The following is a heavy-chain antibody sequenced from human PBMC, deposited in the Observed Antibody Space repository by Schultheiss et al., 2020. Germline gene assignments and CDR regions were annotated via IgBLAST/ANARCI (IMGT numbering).Heavy chain of an antibody. CDR1: GYTLTELS. CDR2: FDPEDGET. V-gene: IGHV1-24*01. Sequence: GESLKISCKVSGYTLTELSMHWVRQAPGKGLEWMGGFDPEDGETIYAQKFQGRVTMTEDTSTDTAYMELSSLRSEDTAVYYCATEGGVGATMGYWGQGTLVTVSS. J-gene: IGHJ4*02. CDR3: ATEGGVGATMGY. D-gene: IGHD1-26*01.